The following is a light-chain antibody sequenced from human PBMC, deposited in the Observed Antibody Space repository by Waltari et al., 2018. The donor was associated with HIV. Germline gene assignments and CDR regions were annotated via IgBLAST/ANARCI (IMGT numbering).Light chain of an antibody. CDR1: QGISNY. Sequence: DIQMTQSPSSLSASVGDRVTITCRASQGISNYLAWYQQKPGKVPKLLIYATSTLQSRVPSRFSGRGSGSDFTLTISSLQPEDVATYYCQKYNSAPRSFTFGPGTKVDIK. V-gene: IGKV1-27*01. J-gene: IGKJ3*01. CDR2: ATS. CDR3: QKYNSAPRSFT.